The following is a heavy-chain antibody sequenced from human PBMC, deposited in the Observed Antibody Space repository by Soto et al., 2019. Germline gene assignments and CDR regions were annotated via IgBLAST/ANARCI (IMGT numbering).Heavy chain of an antibody. D-gene: IGHD3-16*01. CDR2: VYYSGST. Sequence: LSLTCTVSGGSISSGDYYWSWIRQPPGKGLEWIGYVYYSGSTYYNPSLKSRVTISVDTSKNQFSLKLSSVTAADTAVYYCARDPYSLSPKYNWFGPWGQGILVTVSS. V-gene: IGHV4-30-4*01. J-gene: IGHJ5*02. CDR1: GGSISSGDYY. CDR3: ARDPYSLSPKYNWFGP.